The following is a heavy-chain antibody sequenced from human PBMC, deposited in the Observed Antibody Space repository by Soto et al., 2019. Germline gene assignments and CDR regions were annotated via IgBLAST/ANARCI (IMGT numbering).Heavy chain of an antibody. CDR2: IYSDGSRT. D-gene: IGHD1-20*01. CDR3: ARCVSVWDYFDY. CDR1: GFTFSNYW. Sequence: GGSLRLSCAASGFTFSNYWMHWVRQAPGKGLVWVSRIYSDGSRTSYADSVKGRFTISRDNAKNTLYLQMNSLRAEDTAVYYCARCVSVWDYFDYWGQGTLVTVSS. V-gene: IGHV3-74*01. J-gene: IGHJ4*02.